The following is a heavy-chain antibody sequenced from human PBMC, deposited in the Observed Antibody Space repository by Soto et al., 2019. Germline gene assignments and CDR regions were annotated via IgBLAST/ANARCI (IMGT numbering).Heavy chain of an antibody. J-gene: IGHJ4*02. Sequence: SETLSLTCTVSGDSMSSGVHYWSWIRQHPGKGLEWIGYIYYSGTTYDNPSLKSRLTISIDRSKNQFSLKLSSVTAADTAVYYCARGDYGANIDYWGQGTLVTVSS. V-gene: IGHV4-31*03. CDR1: GDSMSSGVHY. CDR3: ARGDYGANIDY. D-gene: IGHD4-17*01. CDR2: IYYSGTT.